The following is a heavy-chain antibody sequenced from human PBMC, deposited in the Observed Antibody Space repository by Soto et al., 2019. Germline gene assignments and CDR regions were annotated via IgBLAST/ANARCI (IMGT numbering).Heavy chain of an antibody. CDR1: GGSISSYY. V-gene: IGHV4-59*01. D-gene: IGHD5-18*01. Sequence: PSETLSLTCTVSGGSISSYYWSWIRQPPWKGLEWIGYIYYSGSTNYNPSLKSRVTISVDTSKNQFSLKLSSVTAADTAVYYCARDTAVDTAMVYAFDIWGQGTMVTVSS. CDR2: IYYSGST. CDR3: ARDTAVDTAMVYAFDI. J-gene: IGHJ3*02.